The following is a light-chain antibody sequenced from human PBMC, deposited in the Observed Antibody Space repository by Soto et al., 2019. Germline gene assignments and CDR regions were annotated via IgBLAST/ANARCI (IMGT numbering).Light chain of an antibody. CDR1: QSVSNNY. J-gene: IGKJ1*01. CDR2: GAS. V-gene: IGKV3-20*01. Sequence: EIVVTQSPGTLSLSPGERATLSCRASQSVSNNYLAWYQQKPGQAPRLLIYGASNSATGIPDRFSGSGSGTAFTLTISRLEPEDFSVYYCQQYGSSGTFGQGTKVEIK. CDR3: QQYGSSGT.